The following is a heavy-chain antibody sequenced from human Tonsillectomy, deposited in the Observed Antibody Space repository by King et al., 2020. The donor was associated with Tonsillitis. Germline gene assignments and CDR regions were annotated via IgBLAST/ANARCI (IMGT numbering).Heavy chain of an antibody. CDR3: AGEQEGYRSSWYSLDY. V-gene: IGHV3-33*08. D-gene: IGHD6-13*01. CDR1: GFTFSSYG. J-gene: IGHJ4*02. CDR2: IWYDGSNK. Sequence: HVQLVESGGGVVQPGRSLRLSCAASGFTFSSYGMHWVRQAPGKGLEWVAVIWYDGSNKYYADSVKGRFTISRDNSKNTLYLQMNSLRAEDTAVYYCAGEQEGYRSSWYSLDYWGQGTLVTVSS.